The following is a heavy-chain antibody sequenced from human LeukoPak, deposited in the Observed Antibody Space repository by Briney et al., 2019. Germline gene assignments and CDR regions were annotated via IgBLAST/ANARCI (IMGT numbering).Heavy chain of an antibody. Sequence: GGSLRLSYAASGFTVSNNYMTWVRQAPGKGLEWVSVIYSGNRTKYADSVKGRFIISRDNSKNTLLFQMNSLRAEDTAVYYCARLTSGNGLDAWGQGTTVTVS. J-gene: IGHJ6*02. D-gene: IGHD3-3*01. CDR1: GFTVSNNY. V-gene: IGHV3-66*04. CDR3: ARLTSGNGLDA. CDR2: IYSGNRT.